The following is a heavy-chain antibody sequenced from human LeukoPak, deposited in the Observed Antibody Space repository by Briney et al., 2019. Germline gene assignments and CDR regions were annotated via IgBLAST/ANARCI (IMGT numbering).Heavy chain of an antibody. J-gene: IGHJ6*03. D-gene: IGHD3-9*01. CDR2: ISGSGGST. V-gene: IGHV3-23*01. Sequence: GGSLRLSCAASGFTFSSYGMSWVRQAPGKGLEWVSAISGSGGSTYYADSVTGRFTISRDNSKNTLYLQMNSLRAEDTAVYYCAKERRYDIILSYYYYYYMDVWGKGTTVTISS. CDR3: AKERRYDIILSYYYYYYMDV. CDR1: GFTFSSYG.